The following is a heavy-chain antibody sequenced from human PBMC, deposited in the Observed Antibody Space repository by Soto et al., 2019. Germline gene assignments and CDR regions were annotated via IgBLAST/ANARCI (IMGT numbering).Heavy chain of an antibody. CDR1: GDSVSSSSAA. CDR3: AGVVWFRGMDV. J-gene: IGHJ6*02. V-gene: IGHV6-1*01. CDR2: TYYRSKWIH. Sequence: SQTLSLTCDISGDSVSSSSAAWNWIRQSPSRGLEWLGRTYYRSKWIHEYTVSMESRITINPDTSKNQFSLHIYSVTPEDAAVYYCAGVVWFRGMDVWGQGTPVTVSS. D-gene: IGHD3-16*01.